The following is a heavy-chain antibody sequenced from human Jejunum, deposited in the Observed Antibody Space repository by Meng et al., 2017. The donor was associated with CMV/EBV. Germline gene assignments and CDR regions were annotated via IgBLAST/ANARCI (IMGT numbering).Heavy chain of an antibody. D-gene: IGHD5-18*01. CDR1: GFSLSDYG. V-gene: IGHV3-23*01. J-gene: IGHJ4*02. CDR2: ISGSGGST. Sequence: ASGFSLSDYGINWVRQAPGKGLEWVSAISGSGGSTYYADSVKGRFTISRDNSKNTLYLQMNSLRAEDTAVYYCAKLSGYSYGPPDYWGQGTLVTVSS. CDR3: AKLSGYSYGPPDY.